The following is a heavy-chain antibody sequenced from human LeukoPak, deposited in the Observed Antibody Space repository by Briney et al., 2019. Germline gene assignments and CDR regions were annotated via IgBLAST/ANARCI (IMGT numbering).Heavy chain of an antibody. CDR3: ARSPSYYYDSSGYYFDY. Sequence: PGGSLRLSCAASGFTFSSYAMHWVRQAPGKGLEWVAVISYDGSNKYYADSVKGRFTISRDNSKNTLYLQMNSLRAEDTAVYYCARSPSYYYDSSGYYFDYWGQGTLVTVSS. D-gene: IGHD3-22*01. J-gene: IGHJ4*02. V-gene: IGHV3-30-3*01. CDR1: GFTFSSYA. CDR2: ISYDGSNK.